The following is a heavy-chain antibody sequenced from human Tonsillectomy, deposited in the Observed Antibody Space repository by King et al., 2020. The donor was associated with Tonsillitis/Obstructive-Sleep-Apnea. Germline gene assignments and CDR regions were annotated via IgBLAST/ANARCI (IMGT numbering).Heavy chain of an antibody. D-gene: IGHD6-13*01. Sequence: VQLVGSGGGLVQPGRSLRLSCAASGFTFDDYAMYWVRQAPGKGLEWVSGLSWKSGSRNYAGSVKGRFTIYRENTKNSLYLNMSSLRAEDTALYYFAKDLIIAVSGTPGDAFDIWGQGTMVTVSS. CDR3: AKDLIIAVSGTPGDAFDI. J-gene: IGHJ3*02. V-gene: IGHV3-9*01. CDR1: GFTFDDYA. CDR2: LSWKSGSR.